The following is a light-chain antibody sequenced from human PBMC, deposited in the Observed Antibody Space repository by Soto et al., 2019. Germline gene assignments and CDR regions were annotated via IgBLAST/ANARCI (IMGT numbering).Light chain of an antibody. CDR1: QTISRN. Sequence: DIQMTQSPSSLSASVGDRVTITCRASQTISRNLNWYQQKPGKAPDLLIFAASNLQSGVPSRFSGSGSGAAFTLTISSLQPEDFATYYCQQGHSAPLTFGGGTKVEIK. J-gene: IGKJ4*01. CDR2: AAS. V-gene: IGKV1-39*01. CDR3: QQGHSAPLT.